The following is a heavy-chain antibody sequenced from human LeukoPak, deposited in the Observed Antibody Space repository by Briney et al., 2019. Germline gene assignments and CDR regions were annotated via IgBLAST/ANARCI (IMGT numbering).Heavy chain of an antibody. J-gene: IGHJ1*01. CDR3: ARDSSDIRSLIAH. V-gene: IGHV1-3*01. Sequence: ASVKVSCKASGYTFTSYAMHWVRQAPGQRLEWMGWINAGNGNTKYSQKFQGRVTITRDTSASTAYMELSSLRSEDTAVYYCARDSSDIRSLIAHWGQGTLVTVSS. D-gene: IGHD2-15*01. CDR2: INAGNGNT. CDR1: GYTFTSYA.